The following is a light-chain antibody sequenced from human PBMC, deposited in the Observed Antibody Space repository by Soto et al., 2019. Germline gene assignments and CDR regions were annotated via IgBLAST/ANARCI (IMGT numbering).Light chain of an antibody. V-gene: IGKV1-33*01. CDR2: DAS. J-gene: IGKJ5*01. CDR3: QHYNNHPIP. Sequence: DINRTESPSSMAASVGDRVTIRCRASQDISDWLAWYQQKPGKAPNLLIYDASNLETGVPSRFSGSGSGTDFTFTISSLQPEDIATYYCQHYNNHPIPFGQGTRLEIK. CDR1: QDISDW.